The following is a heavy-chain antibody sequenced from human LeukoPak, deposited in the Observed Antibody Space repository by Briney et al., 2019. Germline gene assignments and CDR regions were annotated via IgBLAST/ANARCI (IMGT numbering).Heavy chain of an antibody. D-gene: IGHD1-26*01. J-gene: IGHJ4*02. CDR1: GGSISSSSYY. CDR2: IYYSGST. V-gene: IGHV4-39*01. CDR3: ARRSARFFDY. Sequence: SETLSLTCTVSGGSISSSSYYWGWIRQPPGKGLEWIGSIYYSGSTYYNPSLKSRVTISVDTSKNQFSLKLSSVTAADTAAYYCARRSARFFDYWGQGTLVTVSS.